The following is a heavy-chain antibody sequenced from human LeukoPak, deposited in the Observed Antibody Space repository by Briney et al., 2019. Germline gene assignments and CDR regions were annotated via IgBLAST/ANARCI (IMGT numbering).Heavy chain of an antibody. Sequence: PGGSLRLSCAASGFTFSSYGMHWVRQAPGKGLEWVAFIRYDGSNKYYADSVKGRFTISRDNSKNTLYLQMNSLRAEDTAVYYCAKSPMEQWLVLGANLDYWGQETLVTVSS. CDR1: GFTFSSYG. CDR2: IRYDGSNK. J-gene: IGHJ4*02. V-gene: IGHV3-30*02. D-gene: IGHD6-19*01. CDR3: AKSPMEQWLVLGANLDY.